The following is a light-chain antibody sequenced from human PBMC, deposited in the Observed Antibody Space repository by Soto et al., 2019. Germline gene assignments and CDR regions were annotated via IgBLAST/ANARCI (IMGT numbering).Light chain of an antibody. CDR1: SSNIGAGYD. CDR3: SSYTSSSTHVI. CDR2: GNN. Sequence: QLVLTQPPSVSGAPGQRVTISCTGSSSNIGAGYDVHWYQQLPGAAPKLLIYGNNNRPSGVPDRFSGSKSGTSASLAITGLQAEDEADYYCSSYTSSSTHVIFGGGTKVTVL. V-gene: IGLV1-40*01. J-gene: IGLJ2*01.